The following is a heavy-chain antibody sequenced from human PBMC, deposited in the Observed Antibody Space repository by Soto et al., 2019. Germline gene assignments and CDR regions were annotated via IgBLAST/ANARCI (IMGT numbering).Heavy chain of an antibody. Sequence: QVQLQESGPGLVKPSETLSLTCTVSGASISRDHWNWIRQPPGKGLEWIGEYSGTTNYNPSLRTRFTISEDTSNNQFSLKLSSVTAADTAVYFCATNTTGGGGRGYWGQGTLVTVSS. CDR3: ATNTTGGGGRGY. V-gene: IGHV4-59*08. J-gene: IGHJ4*02. CDR1: GASISRDH. D-gene: IGHD3-16*01. CDR2: EYSGTT.